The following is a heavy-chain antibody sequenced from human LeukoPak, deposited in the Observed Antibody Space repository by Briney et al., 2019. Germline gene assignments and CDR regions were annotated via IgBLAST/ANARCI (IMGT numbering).Heavy chain of an antibody. CDR3: ARDRASVDSGSYYYAFDI. CDR1: GGTFSSYA. CDR2: VSGYNGNT. Sequence: ASVKVSCKASGGTFSSYAISWVRQAPGQGLEWMGWVSGYNGNTIYAQNFQGRVTMTTDTSTGTAYMELTSLRSDDTAVYYCARDRASVDSGSYYYAFDIWGQGTMVTVSS. J-gene: IGHJ3*02. D-gene: IGHD1-26*01. V-gene: IGHV1-18*01.